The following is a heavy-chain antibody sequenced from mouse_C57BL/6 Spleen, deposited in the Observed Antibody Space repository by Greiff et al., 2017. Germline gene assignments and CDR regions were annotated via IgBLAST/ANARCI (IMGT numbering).Heavy chain of an antibody. CDR1: GSAFSSYW. V-gene: IGHV1-80*01. CDR3: AREGYGNFFDY. CDR2: IYPGDGDT. J-gene: IGHJ2*01. Sequence: VQLQQSGAELVKPGASVKISCKASGSAFSSYWMNWVKQRPGKGLEWIGQIYPGDGDTNYNGKFKGKATLTADKSSSTAYMQLSSLTSEDSAVYFCAREGYGNFFDYWGQGTTLTVSS. D-gene: IGHD2-10*02.